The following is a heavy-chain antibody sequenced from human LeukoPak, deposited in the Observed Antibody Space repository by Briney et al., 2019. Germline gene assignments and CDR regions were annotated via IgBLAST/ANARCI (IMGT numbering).Heavy chain of an antibody. CDR3: ARQEYCSGGSCYTWFDP. CDR2: IYPADSDI. J-gene: IGHJ5*02. V-gene: IGHV5-51*01. Sequence: GESLKISRKGSGYSINNYWIGWVRQMPGKGLEWMGIIYPADSDIRYSPSFQGQVTISADKSISTAYLQWSSLKASDTAMYYCARQEYCSGGSCYTWFDPWGQGTLVTVSS. CDR1: GYSINNYW. D-gene: IGHD2-15*01.